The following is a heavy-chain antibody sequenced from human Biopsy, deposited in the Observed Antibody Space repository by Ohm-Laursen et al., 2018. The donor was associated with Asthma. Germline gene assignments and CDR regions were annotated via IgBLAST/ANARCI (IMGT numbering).Heavy chain of an antibody. V-gene: IGHV1-69*10. CDR1: GDSFSNYA. CDR3: ALSQFDY. Sequence: SVKVSCKASGDSFSNYAISWVRQAPGQGLEWMGGLIPVLGTPDHAQKFLGRVTVTRDTSTSTVYMELSSLRSEDTAVYYCALSQFDYWGQGTLLTVSS. CDR2: LIPVLGTP. J-gene: IGHJ4*02.